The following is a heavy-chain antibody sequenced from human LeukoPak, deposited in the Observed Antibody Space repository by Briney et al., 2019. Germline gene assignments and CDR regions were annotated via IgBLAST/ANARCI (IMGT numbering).Heavy chain of an antibody. CDR2: ISSSSSYI. V-gene: IGHV3-21*01. Sequence: GGSLRLSXAASGFTFSSYSMNWVRRAPGKGLEWVSSISSSSSYIYYADSVKGRFTISRDNAKNSLYLQMNSLRAEDTAVYYCARDRNQLPDYYYMDVWGKGTTVTVSS. J-gene: IGHJ6*03. D-gene: IGHD2-2*01. CDR1: GFTFSSYS. CDR3: ARDRNQLPDYYYMDV.